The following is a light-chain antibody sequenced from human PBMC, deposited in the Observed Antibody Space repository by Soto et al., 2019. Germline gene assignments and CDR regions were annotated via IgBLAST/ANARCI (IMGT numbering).Light chain of an antibody. CDR3: QQSLSSPPT. CDR2: SAS. V-gene: IGKV1-39*01. J-gene: IGKJ4*01. Sequence: GERVTLSCRASQSVSSSYLTWYQQKPGKATKLLIYSASSLQSGVPSRFNGSGSGTDFTLTLSSLQPEDFATYFCQQSLSSPPTFGGGTKVEI. CDR1: QSVSSSY.